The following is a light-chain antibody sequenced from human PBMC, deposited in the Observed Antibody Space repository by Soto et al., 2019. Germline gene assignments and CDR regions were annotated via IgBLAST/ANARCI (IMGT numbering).Light chain of an antibody. V-gene: IGKV3-11*01. J-gene: IGKJ5*01. CDR1: QRVNSRY. CDR2: GAS. CDR3: QQRSNWPIT. Sequence: EIVLTQSPGTLSFSAGEGATLSCRASQRVNSRYLAWYQQKPGQAPRLLIYGASTRATGIPARFSGSGSGTDFTLTISSLEPEDFAVYYCQQRSNWPITFGQGTRLEIK.